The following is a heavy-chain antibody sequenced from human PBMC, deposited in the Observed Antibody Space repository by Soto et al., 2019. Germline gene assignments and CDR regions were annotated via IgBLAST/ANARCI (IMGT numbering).Heavy chain of an antibody. CDR1: CFTFSKAR. CDR3: TTDSYSSIIVVRFDY. Sequence: GGAPRLSCAAPCFTFSKARVNLVPPAPGKGLEWVGRIKSKTDGGTPDYAAPVKGRFAISRDDSKNMVYLQMNSLKTEDTGIYYCTTDSYSSIIVVRFDYWGHGTLVTVSS. D-gene: IGHD3-22*01. V-gene: IGHV3-15*07. J-gene: IGHJ4*01. CDR2: IKSKTDGGTP.